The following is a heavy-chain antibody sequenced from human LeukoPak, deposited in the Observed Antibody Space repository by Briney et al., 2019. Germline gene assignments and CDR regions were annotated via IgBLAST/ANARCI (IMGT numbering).Heavy chain of an antibody. CDR1: GFTFSDYY. J-gene: IGHJ4*02. V-gene: IGHV3-11*06. Sequence: GGSLRLSCAASGFTFSDYYMSWIRQAPGKGLEWVSSISSSSSYIYYADSVKGRFTISRDNAKNSLYLQMNSLRAEDTAVYYCARGLEVAGTSGVFDYWGQGTLVTVSS. CDR3: ARGLEVAGTSGVFDY. D-gene: IGHD6-19*01. CDR2: ISSSSSYI.